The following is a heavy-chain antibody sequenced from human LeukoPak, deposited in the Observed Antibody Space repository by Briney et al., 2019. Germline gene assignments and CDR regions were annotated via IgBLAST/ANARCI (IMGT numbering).Heavy chain of an antibody. CDR2: INWNGGST. Sequence: GGSLRLSCAASGFTFDDYGMSWVRQAPGKGLEWVSGINWNGGSTGYADSVKGRFTISRDNAKNSLYLQMNSLRAEDTAVYYCARALYDSSGYYYYYYYYMDVWGKGTTVTVSS. D-gene: IGHD3-22*01. CDR3: ARALYDSSGYYYYYYYYMDV. CDR1: GFTFDDYG. V-gene: IGHV3-20*04. J-gene: IGHJ6*03.